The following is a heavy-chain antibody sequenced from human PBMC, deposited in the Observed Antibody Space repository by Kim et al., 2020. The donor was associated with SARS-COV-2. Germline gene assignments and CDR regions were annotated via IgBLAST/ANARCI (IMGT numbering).Heavy chain of an antibody. CDR2: IYSGGDT. CDR1: GFTVTTNY. CDR3: ARGFYGLDV. J-gene: IGHJ6*02. Sequence: GGSLRLSCAASGFTVTTNYMTWVRQAPGKGLEWVSVIYSGGDTYYADSVKGRFTISRDTSKNTLYLQVDSLRVEDTAVYYCARGFYGLDVWGQGTTATVS. V-gene: IGHV3-53*01.